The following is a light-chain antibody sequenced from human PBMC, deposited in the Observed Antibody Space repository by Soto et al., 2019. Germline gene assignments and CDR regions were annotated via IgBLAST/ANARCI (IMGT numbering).Light chain of an antibody. CDR3: QRLNSYPLS. V-gene: IGKV1-9*01. Sequence: DIQLTQSPSFLSASVGDRVTITCRASQGISSYLAWYQQKPGKATKLLIYAASTLQTGGPSRFSGSESGTEFTLTNSSLQPEDVATYYCQRLNSYPLSFGQGTRLEIK. CDR1: QGISSY. CDR2: AAS. J-gene: IGKJ5*01.